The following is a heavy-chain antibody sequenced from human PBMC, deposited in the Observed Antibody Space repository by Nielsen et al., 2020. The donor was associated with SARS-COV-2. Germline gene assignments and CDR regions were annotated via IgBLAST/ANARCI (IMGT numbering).Heavy chain of an antibody. CDR2: IYYSGST. Sequence: SETLSLTCTVSGGSISSYYWSWIQQPPGKGLEWIGYIYYSGSTNYNPSLKSRVTISVDTSKNQFSLKLSSVTAADTAVYYCARSEWELLYRGTFDYWGQGTLVTVTS. CDR3: ARSEWELLYRGTFDY. CDR1: GGSISSYY. D-gene: IGHD1-26*01. J-gene: IGHJ4*02. V-gene: IGHV4-59*01.